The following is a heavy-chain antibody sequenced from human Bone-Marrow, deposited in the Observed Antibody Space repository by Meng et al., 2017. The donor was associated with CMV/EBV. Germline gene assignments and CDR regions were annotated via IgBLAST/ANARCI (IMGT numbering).Heavy chain of an antibody. CDR1: GFTFSSYA. Sequence: LSCAASGFTFSSYAMHWVRQAPGKGLEWVAVISYDGSNKYYADSVKGRFTISRDNSKNTLYLQMNSLRAEDTAVYYCARAKGIYYFDYWGQGTLVTVS. J-gene: IGHJ4*02. CDR3: ARAKGIYYFDY. CDR2: ISYDGSNK. V-gene: IGHV3-30-3*01.